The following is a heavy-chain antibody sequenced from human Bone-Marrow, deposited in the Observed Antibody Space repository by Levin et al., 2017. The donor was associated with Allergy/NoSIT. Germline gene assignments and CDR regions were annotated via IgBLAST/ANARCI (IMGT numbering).Heavy chain of an antibody. CDR3: ARGAYCGGDCYSPDY. CDR2: ISAYDDDT. J-gene: IGHJ4*02. CDR1: GYTFTSFA. D-gene: IGHD2-21*02. V-gene: IGHV1-18*01. Sequence: ASVKVSCKASGYTFTSFAISWVRQAPGQGLEWMGWISAYDDDTNYAQNFQDRVTMTTDTSTNTAYMELRSLRSDDTAVYYCARGAYCGGDCYSPDYWGQGTLVTVSS.